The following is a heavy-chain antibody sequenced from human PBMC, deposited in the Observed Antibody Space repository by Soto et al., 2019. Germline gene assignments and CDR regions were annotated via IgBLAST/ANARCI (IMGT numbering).Heavy chain of an antibody. CDR1: GYTFTSYG. J-gene: IGHJ5*02. V-gene: IGHV1-18*01. D-gene: IGHD5-12*01. Sequence: ASVKVSCKASGYTFTSYGISWVRQAPGQGLEWMGLLIPYNGDRIYAQKFQGRVILTTDTATNTAYMELGSLRSDDTAVYYCVRDASSGYRGWWDPWGQGALVTVSS. CDR2: LIPYNGDR. CDR3: VRDASSGYRGWWDP.